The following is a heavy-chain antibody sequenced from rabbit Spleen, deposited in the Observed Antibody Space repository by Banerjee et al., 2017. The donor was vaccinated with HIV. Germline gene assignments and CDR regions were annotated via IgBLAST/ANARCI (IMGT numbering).Heavy chain of an antibody. V-gene: IGHV1S45*01. CDR1: GFSFSSNW. D-gene: IGHD4-2*01. J-gene: IGHJ4*01. CDR2: IDTNDGDT. Sequence: LEESGGGLVKPGGTLTLTCTVSGFSFSSNWICWVRQAPGKGLEWIACIDTNDGDTDYASWAKGRLTISITSSTTLTLQMTSLTAADTATYFCARDLAGYVGFGYISYLDLWGPGTLVTVS. CDR3: ARDLAGYVGFGYISYLDL.